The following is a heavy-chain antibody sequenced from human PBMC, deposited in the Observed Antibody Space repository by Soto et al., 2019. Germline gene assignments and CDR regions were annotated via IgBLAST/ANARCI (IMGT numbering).Heavy chain of an antibody. CDR3: ATGGDQGRLNGCDP. J-gene: IGHJ5*02. CDR1: GITFSNYA. Sequence: EVQLLESGGGLVQPGGSLRLSCTATGITFSNYAMSWVRHAPGKGLEWVATIRGSGGTTYYADPVKGRFTISRDNAKDTVSLEMGSLRAEDTAIYCCATGGDQGRLNGCDPWGQGTLVTVSS. CDR2: IRGSGGTT. D-gene: IGHD3-16*01. V-gene: IGHV3-23*01.